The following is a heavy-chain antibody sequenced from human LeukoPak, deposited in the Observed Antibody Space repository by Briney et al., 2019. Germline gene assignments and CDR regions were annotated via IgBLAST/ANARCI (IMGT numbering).Heavy chain of an antibody. J-gene: IGHJ4*02. V-gene: IGHV1-2*06. Sequence: ASVKVSCKASGYTFSGHYLHWVRQAPGQGLEWMGRINPNTGVTQYTENFQGRVTMTGDTSISTAYMELNGLRSDDTAIYYCARKDYGADYWGQGTLVTVSS. CDR3: ARKDYGADY. CDR1: GYTFSGHY. D-gene: IGHD4-17*01. CDR2: INPNTGVT.